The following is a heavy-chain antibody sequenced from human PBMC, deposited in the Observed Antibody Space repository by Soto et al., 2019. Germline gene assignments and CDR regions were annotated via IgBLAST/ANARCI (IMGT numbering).Heavy chain of an antibody. V-gene: IGHV3-33*01. J-gene: IGHJ3*02. Sequence: GGSLRLSCAASGFTFNTYGMHWVCQAPGKGLEWVSFIWFGGTTIYYGASVKGRFTISRDNAKNTLYLQMNSLRAEDTAVYYCASQLPVVVAARAFDIWGQGTMVTVSS. CDR2: IWFGGTTI. CDR3: ASQLPVVVAARAFDI. D-gene: IGHD2-15*01. CDR1: GFTFNTYG.